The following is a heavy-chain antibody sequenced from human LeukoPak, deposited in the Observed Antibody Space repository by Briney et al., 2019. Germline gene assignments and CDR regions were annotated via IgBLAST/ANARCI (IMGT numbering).Heavy chain of an antibody. CDR1: GGSFSGYY. V-gene: IGHV4-34*01. J-gene: IGHJ6*04. CDR3: ARGRLDV. CDR2: INHSGST. Sequence: PSGTLSLTCAVYGGSFSGYYWSWIRQPPGKGLEWIGEINHSGSTNYNPSLKSRVTISVDTSKNQFSLKLSSVTAADTAVYYCARGRLDVWGKGTTVTVSS.